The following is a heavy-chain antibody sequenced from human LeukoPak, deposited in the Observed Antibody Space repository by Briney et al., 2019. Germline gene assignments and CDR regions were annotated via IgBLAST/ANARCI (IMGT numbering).Heavy chain of an antibody. CDR3: ARLKDDYIIDS. CDR1: GYTFTSYW. V-gene: IGHV5-51*01. Sequence: GESLKISCKGSGYTFTSYWIGWVRQMPGKGLEWMGIIYPGDSDTRYSPSFQGQVTISADKYISTAYLQWSSLKASDTSMYYCARLKDDYIIDSWGQGTLVTVFS. D-gene: IGHD5-24*01. J-gene: IGHJ5*01. CDR2: IYPGDSDT.